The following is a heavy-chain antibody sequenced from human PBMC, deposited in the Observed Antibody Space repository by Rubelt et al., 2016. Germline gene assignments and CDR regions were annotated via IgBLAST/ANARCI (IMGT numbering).Heavy chain of an antibody. CDR3: AIDRDGWQWLAPSLPDAFDI. CDR1: GYTFTSYG. D-gene: IGHD6-19*01. Sequence: QVQLVQSGAEVKKPGASVKVSCKASGYTFTSYGISWVRQAPGQGLEWMGWISAYNGNTNYAQKLQGRVTMTTDTSTSTAYMELRCLRSDDTAGYYWAIDRDGWQWLAPSLPDAFDIWGQGTMVTVSS. J-gene: IGHJ3*02. V-gene: IGHV1-18*01. CDR2: ISAYNGNT.